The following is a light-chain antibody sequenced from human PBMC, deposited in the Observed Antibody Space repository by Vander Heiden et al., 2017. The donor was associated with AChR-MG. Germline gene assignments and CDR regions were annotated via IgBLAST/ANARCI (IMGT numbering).Light chain of an antibody. V-gene: IGKV1-17*01. CDR2: AAS. J-gene: IGKJ4*01. Sequence: DIQMTQSPSSLSASVGDRVTITCRASQGIRDDLSWFQQKPGKAPKRLIFAASNLQSGVPSRFSGSASGTEFTLTITTLQPEDSAAYFCLQYNTYPTLTFGGGTKVEI. CDR3: LQYNTYPTLT. CDR1: QGIRDD.